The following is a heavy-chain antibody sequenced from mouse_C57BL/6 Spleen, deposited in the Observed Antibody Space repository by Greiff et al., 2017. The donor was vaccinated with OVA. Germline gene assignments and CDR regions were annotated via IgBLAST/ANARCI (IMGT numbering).Heavy chain of an antibody. V-gene: IGHV5-17*01. J-gene: IGHJ2*01. CDR3: ARCSYYGSLLDY. D-gene: IGHD1-1*01. CDR1: GFTFSDYG. CDR2: ISSGSSTI. Sequence: EVKLMESGGGLVKPGGSLKLSCAASGFTFSDYGMHWVRQAPEKGLEWVAYISSGSSTIYYADTVKGRFTLSRDNAKNILFRQMTSLRSEDTSRYYCARCSYYGSLLDYWGQGTTLTVSS.